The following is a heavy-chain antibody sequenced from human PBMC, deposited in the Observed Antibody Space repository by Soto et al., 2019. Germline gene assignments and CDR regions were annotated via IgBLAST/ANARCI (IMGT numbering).Heavy chain of an antibody. CDR1: GFTFTSSA. J-gene: IGHJ6*02. Sequence: EASVKVSCKASGFTFTSSAVQWVRQARGQRLEWIGWIVVGSGNTNYAQKFQERVTITRDMSTSTAYMGLSSLRSEDTAVYYCAAGWSGYSRGYYGMDVWGQGTTVTVSS. CDR3: AAGWSGYSRGYYGMDV. V-gene: IGHV1-58*01. D-gene: IGHD3-3*01. CDR2: IVVGSGNT.